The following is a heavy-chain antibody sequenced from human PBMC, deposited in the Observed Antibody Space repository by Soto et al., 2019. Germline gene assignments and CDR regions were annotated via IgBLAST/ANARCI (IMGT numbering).Heavy chain of an antibody. CDR1: GFSFSNYADYA. CDR2: ISGPGDST. Sequence: DVQLLESGGGLVQPGGSLRLSCAASGFSFSNYADYAMSWVRQAPGKGLEWVSVISGPGDSTYYADSVKGHFTISRDNSNNTLYLQMNSLRAEATAVYYCAKAQSAYSYGFYDYWGQGTLVTVSS. D-gene: IGHD5-18*01. V-gene: IGHV3-23*01. J-gene: IGHJ4*02. CDR3: AKAQSAYSYGFYDY.